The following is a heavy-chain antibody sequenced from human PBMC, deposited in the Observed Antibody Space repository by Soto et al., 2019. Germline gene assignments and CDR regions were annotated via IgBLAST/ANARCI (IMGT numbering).Heavy chain of an antibody. V-gene: IGHV3-13*04. J-gene: IGHJ5*02. Sequence: EVPLVESGGGLVQPGGSLRLSCAASGFTFSSYDMHWVRQATGKGLEWVSAIGKSGDAYYSDSVKGRFTISRENAKTSLYLQRLSLRAGDTAVYYCARGRYGSGSQHTHNWFDPWGQGTLVTVSS. CDR1: GFTFSSYD. CDR2: IGKSGDA. D-gene: IGHD3-10*01. CDR3: ARGRYGSGSQHTHNWFDP.